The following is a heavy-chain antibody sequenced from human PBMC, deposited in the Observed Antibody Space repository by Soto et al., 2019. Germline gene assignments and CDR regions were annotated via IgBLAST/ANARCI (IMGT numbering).Heavy chain of an antibody. V-gene: IGHV3-15*01. CDR3: TADIFAENIVVVTAHDY. J-gene: IGHJ4*02. CDR2: IKSKTDGGTT. CDR1: GFTFSNAW. D-gene: IGHD2-21*02. Sequence: GGSLRLSCAASGFTFSNAWMSWVRQAPGKGLEWVGRIKSKTDGGTTDYAAPVKDRFTISRDDSKNTLYLQMNSLKTEDTAVYYRTADIFAENIVVVTAHDYWGQGTLVTVSS.